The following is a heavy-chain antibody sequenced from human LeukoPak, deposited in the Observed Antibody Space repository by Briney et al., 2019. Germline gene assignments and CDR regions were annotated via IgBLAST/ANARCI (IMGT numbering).Heavy chain of an antibody. J-gene: IGHJ6*02. CDR3: AGDKISSRGYYGMDV. V-gene: IGHV4-59*01. D-gene: IGHD2-15*01. CDR1: GGSISSYY. CDR2: IYYSGST. Sequence: SETLSLTCTVSGGSISSYYWSWIRQPPGKGLEWIGYIYYSGSTNYNPSLKSRVTISVDTSKNQFSLKLSSVTAADTAVYYCAGDKISSRGYYGMDVWGQGTTVTVSS.